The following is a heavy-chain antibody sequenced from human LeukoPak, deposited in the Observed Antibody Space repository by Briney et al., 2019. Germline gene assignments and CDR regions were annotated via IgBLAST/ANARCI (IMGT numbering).Heavy chain of an antibody. V-gene: IGHV3-33*01. CDR3: ARDLSHYGSGSYWDYYYGMDV. D-gene: IGHD3-10*01. J-gene: IGHJ6*02. Sequence: GGSLRLSCAASGFTFSSYGMHWVRQAPGKGLEWVAVIWYDGSNKYYADSVKGRFTISRDNSKNTLYLQMNSLRAEDTAMYYCARDLSHYGSGSYWDYYYGMDVWGQGTTVTVSS. CDR1: GFTFSSYG. CDR2: IWYDGSNK.